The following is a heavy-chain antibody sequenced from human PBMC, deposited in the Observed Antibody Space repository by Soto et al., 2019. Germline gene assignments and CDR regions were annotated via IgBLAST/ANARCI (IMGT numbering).Heavy chain of an antibody. J-gene: IGHJ4*02. CDR3: ARATYSNAWYRFDL. D-gene: IGHD4-4*01. Sequence: GGSLRLSCEASGFTFSGYWMSWVRQAPGKGLGWVADIKHDGSVQYYVDSVKGRFTTSRDNAKKLLYLQMNGLRAEDTALYYCARATYSNAWYRFDLWGQGTLVTVSS. V-gene: IGHV3-7*03. CDR1: GFTFSGYW. CDR2: IKHDGSVQ.